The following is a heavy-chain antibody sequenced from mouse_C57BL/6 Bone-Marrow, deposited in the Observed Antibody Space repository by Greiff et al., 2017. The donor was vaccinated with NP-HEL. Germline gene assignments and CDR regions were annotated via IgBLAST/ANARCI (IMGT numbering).Heavy chain of an antibody. CDR2: ISSGSSTI. J-gene: IGHJ4*01. D-gene: IGHD1-1*01. CDR1: GFTFSDYG. CDR3: ARKEGTTMDY. Sequence: EVMLVESGGGLVKPGGSLKLSCAASGFTFSDYGMHWVRQAPEKGLEWVAYISSGSSTIYYADTVKGRFTISRDNAKNTLYLQMTSLRSEDTAMYYCARKEGTTMDYWGQGTSVTVSS. V-gene: IGHV5-17*01.